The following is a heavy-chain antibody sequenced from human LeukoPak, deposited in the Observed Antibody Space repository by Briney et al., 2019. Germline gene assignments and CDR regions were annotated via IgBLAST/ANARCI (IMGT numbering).Heavy chain of an antibody. CDR3: ARAGSSSWYYYYYMDV. CDR2: INPNTGGT. D-gene: IGHD6-13*01. V-gene: IGHV1-2*02. CDR1: GYTFTGYY. Sequence: ASVKVSCKASGYTFTGYYIHWVRQAPGQGLEWMGWINPNTGGTNYAQKFQGRVTMTRDTSISTAYMELSRLRSDDTAVYYCARAGSSSWYYYYYMDVWGKGTTVTVSS. J-gene: IGHJ6*03.